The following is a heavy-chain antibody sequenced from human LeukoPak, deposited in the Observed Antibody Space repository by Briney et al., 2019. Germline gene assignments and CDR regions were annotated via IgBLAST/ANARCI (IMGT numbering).Heavy chain of an antibody. D-gene: IGHD5-24*01. CDR3: ARDRVGDGYNPFDY. Sequence: ASVTVSCKASGYTFTSYGISWVRQAPGQGLEWMGWISAYNGNTNYAQKLQGRVTMTTDTSTSTAYMELRSLRSDDTAVYYCARDRVGDGYNPFDYWGQGTLVTVSS. CDR1: GYTFTSYG. J-gene: IGHJ4*02. V-gene: IGHV1-18*01. CDR2: ISAYNGNT.